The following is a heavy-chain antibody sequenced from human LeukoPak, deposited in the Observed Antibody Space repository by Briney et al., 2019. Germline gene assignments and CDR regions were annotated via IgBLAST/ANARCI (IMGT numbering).Heavy chain of an antibody. D-gene: IGHD1-26*01. V-gene: IGHV3-30*18. CDR2: ISYDGSNK. Sequence: GGSLRLSCAASGFPFSSYGMHWVRQAPGKGLEWVAVISYDGSNKYYADSVKGRFTISRDNSKNTLYLQMNSLRAEDTAVYYCAKDASGHGDYVDYWGQGTLVTVSS. CDR1: GFPFSSYG. J-gene: IGHJ4*02. CDR3: AKDASGHGDYVDY.